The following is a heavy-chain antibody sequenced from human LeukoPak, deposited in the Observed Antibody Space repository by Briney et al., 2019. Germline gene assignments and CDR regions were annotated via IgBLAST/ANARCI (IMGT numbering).Heavy chain of an antibody. CDR1: GGTFSSYA. CDR2: IIPIFGTA. J-gene: IGHJ3*02. D-gene: IGHD4-23*01. Sequence: SVKVSCKASGGTFSSYAISWVRQAPGQGLEWMGGIIPIFGTANYAQKFQGRVTITAEESTSTAYMELSSLRSEDTAVYYCARTKTTVVTPWYAFDIWAQGPMVTVSS. V-gene: IGHV1-69*13. CDR3: ARTKTTVVTPWYAFDI.